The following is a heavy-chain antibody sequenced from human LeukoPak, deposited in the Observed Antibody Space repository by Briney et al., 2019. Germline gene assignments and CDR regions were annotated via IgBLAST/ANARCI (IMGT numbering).Heavy chain of an antibody. J-gene: IGHJ4*02. CDR1: GGSFSGYY. D-gene: IGHD3-10*01. CDR2: INHSGST. Sequence: SETLSLTCAVYGGSFSGYYWSWIRQPPGKGLEWIGEINHSGSTNYNPSLKSRVTISVDTSKNQFSLKLSSVTAADTAVYYCARVYYYGSGSYSNYFDYWGQGTLVTVSS. CDR3: ARVYYYGSGSYSNYFDY. V-gene: IGHV4-34*01.